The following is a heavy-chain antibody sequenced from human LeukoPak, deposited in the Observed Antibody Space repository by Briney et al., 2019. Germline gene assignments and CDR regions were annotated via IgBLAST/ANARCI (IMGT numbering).Heavy chain of an antibody. V-gene: IGHV4-30-2*01. CDR3: ARGGNHADFDY. CDR1: GVSISSGGYS. CDR2: IYHSGST. Sequence: SETLSLTCAVSGVSISSGGYSWSWIRQPPGKGLEWIGYIYHSGSTYYNPSLKSRVTISVDRSKNQFSLKLSSVTAADTAVYYCARGGNHADFDYWGQGTLVTVSS. J-gene: IGHJ4*02. D-gene: IGHD4-23*01.